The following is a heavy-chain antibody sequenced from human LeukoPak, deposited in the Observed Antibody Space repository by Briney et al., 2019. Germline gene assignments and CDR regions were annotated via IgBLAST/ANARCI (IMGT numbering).Heavy chain of an antibody. Sequence: PGGSLRLSCATSGFTFRSHAMHWVRQAPGKGLEWVSVISGSGGSTYYADSVKGRFTISRDNSKNTLYLQINSLRAEDTAVYYCAKVSRYCSGGSCYYHPFDYWGQGTLVTVSS. J-gene: IGHJ4*02. CDR2: ISGSGGST. D-gene: IGHD2-15*01. CDR3: AKVSRYCSGGSCYYHPFDY. CDR1: GFTFRSHA. V-gene: IGHV3-23*01.